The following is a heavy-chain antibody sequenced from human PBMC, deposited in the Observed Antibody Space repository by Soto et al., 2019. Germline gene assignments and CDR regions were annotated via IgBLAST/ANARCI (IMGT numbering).Heavy chain of an antibody. CDR3: VKGGMYVSSPRPY. V-gene: IGHV3-64D*08. CDR2: ISSNGGST. CDR1: GFTFSSYT. D-gene: IGHD2-8*01. J-gene: IGHJ4*02. Sequence: GGSLRLSCSASGFTFSSYTMHWVRQAPGKGLEYVSAISSNGGSTYYPDSVKGRFTISRDNSKNTLYLQMSSLRTEDTAVYCCVKGGMYVSSPRPYWGQGTLVTVSS.